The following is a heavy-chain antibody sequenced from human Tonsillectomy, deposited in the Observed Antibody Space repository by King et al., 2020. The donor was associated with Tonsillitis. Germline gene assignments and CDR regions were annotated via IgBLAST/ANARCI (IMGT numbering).Heavy chain of an antibody. Sequence: QLQESGPGLVKPSQTLSLTCTVSGGSISYGDYYCSWIRQPPGKGLEWLGYIYFTGSTYYSPSLKSRVTISVDMSKNQFSLRLSSLTAADTAVYYCARETVDFYYFDYWGQGTLVTVAS. J-gene: IGHJ4*02. D-gene: IGHD3/OR15-3a*01. CDR2: IYFTGST. CDR1: GGSISYGDYY. V-gene: IGHV4-30-4*01. CDR3: ARETVDFYYFDY.